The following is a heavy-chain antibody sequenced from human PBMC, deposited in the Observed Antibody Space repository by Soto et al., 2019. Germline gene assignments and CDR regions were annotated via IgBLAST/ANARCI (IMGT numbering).Heavy chain of an antibody. D-gene: IGHD2-21*01. Sequence: QVQLVQSGAEVKKPGASVKVSCKASGYTFTSYGISWVRQAPGQGLEWMGWISAYNGNTNYAQKLQGRVTMTTDTPTSTAYMELRSLRSDDTAVYYCARGFRVSVMADYYYYGMDVWGQGTTVTVPS. V-gene: IGHV1-18*01. CDR2: ISAYNGNT. CDR1: GYTFTSYG. CDR3: ARGFRVSVMADYYYYGMDV. J-gene: IGHJ6*02.